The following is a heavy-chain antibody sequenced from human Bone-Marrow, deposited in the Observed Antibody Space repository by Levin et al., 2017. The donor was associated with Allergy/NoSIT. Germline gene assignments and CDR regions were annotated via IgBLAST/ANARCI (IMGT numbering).Heavy chain of an antibody. CDR3: AFFGGGAFDK. D-gene: IGHD3-16*01. Sequence: PGESLKISCKASGYTFTDYYIHWVRQAPGQRLEWMGRINPKNGAANYAQKFQGRVTLTRDTSISTAYMELSRLRSDDTALYYCAFFGGGAFDKWGQGTMVTVSS. V-gene: IGHV1-2*06. CDR2: INPKNGAA. CDR1: GYTFTDYY. J-gene: IGHJ3*02.